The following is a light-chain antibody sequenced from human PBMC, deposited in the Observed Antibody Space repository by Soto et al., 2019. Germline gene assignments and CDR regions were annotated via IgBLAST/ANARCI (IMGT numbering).Light chain of an antibody. V-gene: IGKV3-15*01. Sequence: EIVLTQSTGTLSLSPGERATLSCRASQSVSSSYLAWYQQKPGQAPRLLIYGASTRATGIPARFSGSGSGTEFTLTISSLQSEDVAVYWCQQYNNWPLTFGPGTRLQIK. CDR3: QQYNNWPLT. CDR2: GAS. CDR1: QSVSSSY. J-gene: IGKJ5*01.